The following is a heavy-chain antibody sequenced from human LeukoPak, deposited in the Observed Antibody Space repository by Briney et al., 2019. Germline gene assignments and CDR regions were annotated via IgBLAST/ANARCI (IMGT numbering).Heavy chain of an antibody. Sequence: GSLRLSCAASGFTFSSYAMSWVRQAPGKGLEWIGSMYYSGSTYYNPSLKSRVTISVDTSKNQFSLKLSSVTAADTAVYYRAREQFRYYGSGSEIDYWGQGTLVTVSS. D-gene: IGHD3-10*01. V-gene: IGHV4-39*07. CDR2: MYYSGST. CDR3: AREQFRYYGSGSEIDY. CDR1: GFTFSSYA. J-gene: IGHJ4*02.